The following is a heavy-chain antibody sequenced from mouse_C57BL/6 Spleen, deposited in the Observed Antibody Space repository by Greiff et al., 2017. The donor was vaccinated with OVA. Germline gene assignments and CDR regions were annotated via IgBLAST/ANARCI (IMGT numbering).Heavy chain of an antibody. CDR3: ARRPKTGWYFDV. CDR2: ISSGSSTI. J-gene: IGHJ1*03. D-gene: IGHD4-1*01. V-gene: IGHV5-17*01. CDR1: GFTFSDYG. Sequence: EVKLMESGGGLVKPGGSLKLSCAASGFTFSDYGMHWVRQAPEKGLEWVAYISSGSSTIYYADTVKGRSTISRDNAKNTLFLQMTSLRSEDTAMYYCARRPKTGWYFDVWGTGTTVTVSS.